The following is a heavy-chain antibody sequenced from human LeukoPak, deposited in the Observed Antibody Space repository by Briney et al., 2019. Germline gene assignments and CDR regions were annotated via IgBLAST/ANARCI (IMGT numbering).Heavy chain of an antibody. Sequence: PGGSLRLSCAASKFTFSTYSMNWVRQAPGKGLEWVSYISSSGSTIYYADSVKGRFTISRDNAKNSLYLQMNSLRAEDTAVYYCASGVDYGDYVDYWGQGTLVTVSS. V-gene: IGHV3-48*04. J-gene: IGHJ4*02. CDR2: ISSSGSTI. CDR3: ASGVDYGDYVDY. CDR1: KFTFSTYS. D-gene: IGHD4-17*01.